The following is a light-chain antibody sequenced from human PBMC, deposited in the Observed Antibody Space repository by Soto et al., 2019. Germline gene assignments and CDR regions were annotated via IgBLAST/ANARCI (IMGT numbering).Light chain of an antibody. CDR2: QTS. CDR1: QSVRIN. J-gene: IGKJ5*01. Sequence: IWVPQSPAPLSVSPGEWATLSCRASQSVRINLAWYQQRPGQAPTLLIYQTSLRAAGIPARFCASGSGTDFTLTIIILQSEDFAVYYSQQYHNWPNTFGQGARLDIK. V-gene: IGKV3D-15*03. CDR3: QQYHNWPNT.